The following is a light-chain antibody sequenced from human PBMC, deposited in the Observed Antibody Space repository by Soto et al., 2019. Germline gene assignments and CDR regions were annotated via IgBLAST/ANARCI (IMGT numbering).Light chain of an antibody. V-gene: IGKV1-33*01. CDR2: DAS. CDR1: QDITNY. J-gene: IGKJ4*01. Sequence: DVQMTQSPSSLSASVGDTVTITCQASQDITNYLNWYQQKPGKAPKLLTYDASNLETGVPSRFSGDGSGTDFTFTISGLQPEDIATYYCQQANSFPLTFGGGTKVDIK. CDR3: QQANSFPLT.